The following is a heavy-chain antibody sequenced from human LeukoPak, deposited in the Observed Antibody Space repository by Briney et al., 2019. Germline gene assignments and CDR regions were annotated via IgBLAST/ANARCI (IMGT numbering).Heavy chain of an antibody. D-gene: IGHD4-11*01. CDR3: ARRPYTNNHYYYAMDA. CDR2: IYSDGST. Sequence: PGGSLRLSCAASGFTISNNYMNWVRQTPGKGLEWVSIIYSDGSTYYAESVKGRFTISRDNSKNTLYLQMNSLRAEDTAVYYCARRPYTNNHYYYAMDAWGQGTTVTVSS. V-gene: IGHV3-66*01. CDR1: GFTISNNY. J-gene: IGHJ6*02.